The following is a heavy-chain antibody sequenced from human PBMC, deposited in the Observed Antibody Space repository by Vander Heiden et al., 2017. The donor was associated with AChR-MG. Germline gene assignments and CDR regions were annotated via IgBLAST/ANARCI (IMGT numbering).Heavy chain of an antibody. Sequence: QLQLQESGPGLVKPSETLSLTCTVSGGSIRSSSYYWGWIRQPPGKGLEWIGSIYYSGSTYYNPSLKSRVTISVDTSKNQFSLKLSSVTAADTAVYYCARLPYDFWSGYPDYWGQGTLVTVSS. CDR2: IYYSGST. CDR1: GGSIRSSSYY. V-gene: IGHV4-39*01. J-gene: IGHJ4*02. CDR3: ARLPYDFWSGYPDY. D-gene: IGHD3-3*01.